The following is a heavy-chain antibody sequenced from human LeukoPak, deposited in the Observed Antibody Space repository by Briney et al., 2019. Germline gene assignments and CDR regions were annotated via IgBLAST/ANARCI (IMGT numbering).Heavy chain of an antibody. D-gene: IGHD6-13*01. CDR3: ARVSSSGGWFDP. V-gene: IGHV4-39*07. J-gene: IGHJ5*02. CDR1: GGSISSSSYY. Sequence: SETLPLTCTVSGGSISSSSYYWGWIRQPPGKGLEWIGSIYYSGSTYYNPSLKSRVTISVDTSKNQFSLKLSSVTAADTAVYYCARVSSSGGWFDPWGQGTLVTVSS. CDR2: IYYSGST.